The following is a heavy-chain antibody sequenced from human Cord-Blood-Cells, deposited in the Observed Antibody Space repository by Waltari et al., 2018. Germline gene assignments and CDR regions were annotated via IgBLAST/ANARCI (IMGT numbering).Heavy chain of an antibody. V-gene: IGHV3-23*01. J-gene: IGHJ4*02. D-gene: IGHD2-8*02. CDR3: AKDRGTGGFDY. Sequence: EVQLLESGGGLVQPGGSLRLSCAASGVTFSSYAMSWVRQAPGQGLWEGVVGVSAIRCSGCNTYCADAVKGRFTISRHDSKNTLYLQMNSLRAEDTAVYYCAKDRGTGGFDYWGQGTLVTVSS. CDR1: GVTFSSYA. CDR2: IRCSGCNT.